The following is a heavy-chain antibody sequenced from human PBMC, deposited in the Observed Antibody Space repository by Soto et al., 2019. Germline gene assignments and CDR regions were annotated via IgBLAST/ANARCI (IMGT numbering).Heavy chain of an antibody. D-gene: IGHD5-18*01. V-gene: IGHV4-59*01. CDR1: GGSISSYY. Sequence: QVQLQESGPGLVKPSETLSLTCTVSGGSISSYYWSWIRQPPGKGLEWIGYIYYSGSTNYNPSLKSRVTISVDTSKNQLSLKLSSVTAADTAVYYWATSLYSYGPRFAYWGQGTLVTVSS. CDR3: ATSLYSYGPRFAY. J-gene: IGHJ4*02. CDR2: IYYSGST.